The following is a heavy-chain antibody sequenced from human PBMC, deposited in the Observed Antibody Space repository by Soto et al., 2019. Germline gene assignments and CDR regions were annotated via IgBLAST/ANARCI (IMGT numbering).Heavy chain of an antibody. CDR1: GYTFTGYY. Sequence: ASVKVSCKASGYTFTGYYMHWVRQAPGQGLEWMGWINPNSGGTNYAQKFQGWVTMTRDTSISTAYMELSRLRSDDTAVYYCARGPKVWYYYDSSGYYLGGMDVWGQGTTVTVSS. D-gene: IGHD3-22*01. J-gene: IGHJ6*02. CDR2: INPNSGGT. CDR3: ARGPKVWYYYDSSGYYLGGMDV. V-gene: IGHV1-2*04.